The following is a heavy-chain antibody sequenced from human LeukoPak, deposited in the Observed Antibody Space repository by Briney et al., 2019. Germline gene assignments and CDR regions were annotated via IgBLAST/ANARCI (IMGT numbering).Heavy chain of an antibody. CDR2: ISGDGIT. D-gene: IGHD5/OR15-5a*01. CDR1: GFTFSSYA. CDR3: AKDLRDTSRLGGFDY. Sequence: GGSLRLSCAASGFTFSSYAMSWVRQGPGKGLEWVSSISGDGITYYADSVKGRFTISRDNSKNTLYLQMNSLRVEDTAVYYCAKDLRDTSRLGGFDYWGQGTLVTVSS. J-gene: IGHJ4*02. V-gene: IGHV3-23*01.